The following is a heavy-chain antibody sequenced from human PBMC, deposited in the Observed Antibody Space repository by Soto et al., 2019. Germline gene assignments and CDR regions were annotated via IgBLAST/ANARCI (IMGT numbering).Heavy chain of an antibody. J-gene: IGHJ6*02. CDR3: ARARRWGSNFHHGMDV. Sequence: PGGSLRLSCEASGFTFSNYDIYWVRQAPGMGLEWVAVIWYDGSNKYYADSVKGRFTISRDNSKNTLYLQMNSLRAEDTAVYYCARARRWGSNFHHGMDVWGQGTTVTVSS. CDR1: GFTFSNYD. CDR2: IWYDGSNK. V-gene: IGHV3-33*01. D-gene: IGHD1-26*01.